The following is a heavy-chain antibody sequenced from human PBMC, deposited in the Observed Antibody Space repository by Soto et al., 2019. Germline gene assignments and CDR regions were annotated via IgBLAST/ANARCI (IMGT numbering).Heavy chain of an antibody. CDR2: IRSKSNSYAT. D-gene: IGHD4-17*01. Sequence: EVQLVESGGGLVQPGGSLKLSCAVSGFTFSGSAMHWVRQASGKGLEWVGRIRSKSNSYATAYAASVKGRFTIARDDSKNTAYLQMNRLTTEDTAVYYCTRGYGAYVRDYWGQGTLVTVSS. J-gene: IGHJ4*02. CDR1: GFTFSGSA. V-gene: IGHV3-73*01. CDR3: TRGYGAYVRDY.